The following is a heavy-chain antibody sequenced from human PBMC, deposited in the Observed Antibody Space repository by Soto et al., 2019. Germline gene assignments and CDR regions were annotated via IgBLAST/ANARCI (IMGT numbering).Heavy chain of an antibody. Sequence: QVQLQESGPGLVKPSQTLSLTCTVSGGSISSGDYYWSWIRQPPGKGLEWIGYIYYSGSTYYNPSLKSRVTISVDTSKNQFSLKLSSVTAADTAVYYCARVPGEMATITGDAFDIWGQGTMVTVSS. CDR2: IYYSGST. CDR1: GGSISSGDYY. J-gene: IGHJ3*02. D-gene: IGHD5-12*01. CDR3: ARVPGEMATITGDAFDI. V-gene: IGHV4-30-4*01.